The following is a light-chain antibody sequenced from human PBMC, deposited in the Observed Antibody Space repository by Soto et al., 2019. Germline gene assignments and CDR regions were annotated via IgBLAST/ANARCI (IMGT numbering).Light chain of an antibody. V-gene: IGKV1-6*01. CDR2: AAS. Sequence: AIQLTQSPSSLSASVGDRVTITCRASQAIRSALGWYQQKPGKVPKLLIYAASTLQSGVPSRFSGSGFGTDFTLTISRQQPEDFATYYCLLDFGYFWAFGQGTKVEIK. CDR3: LLDFGYFWA. J-gene: IGKJ1*01. CDR1: QAIRSA.